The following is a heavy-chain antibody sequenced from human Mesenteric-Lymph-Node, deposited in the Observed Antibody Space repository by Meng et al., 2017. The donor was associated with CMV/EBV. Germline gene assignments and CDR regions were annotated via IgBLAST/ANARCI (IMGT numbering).Heavy chain of an antibody. D-gene: IGHD6-6*01. CDR3: ARDDSSSSSNYGMDV. CDR1: GYSISSGYY. V-gene: IGHV4-38-2*02. CDR2: IYHSGST. J-gene: IGHJ6*02. Sequence: GSLRLSCTVSGYSISSGYYWGWIRQPPGKGLEWIGSIYHSGSTYYNPSLKSRVTISVDTSKNQFSLKLSSVTAADTAVYYCARDDSSSSSNYGMDVWGQGTTVTVSS.